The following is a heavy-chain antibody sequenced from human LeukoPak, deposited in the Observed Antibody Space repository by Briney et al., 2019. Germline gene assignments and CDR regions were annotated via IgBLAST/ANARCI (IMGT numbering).Heavy chain of an antibody. J-gene: IGHJ4*02. Sequence: GGPLRLSCTASGFTFSGFSMHWVRQAPGKGLEWLSYISTSSRPTYYADSVKGRFTISRDNAKNTLFLDMHGLRPGDSAVYYCARSAVRGVACDYWGQGTLLTVSS. CDR3: ARSAVRGVACDY. V-gene: IGHV3-48*01. CDR1: GFTFSGFS. CDR2: ISTSSRPT. D-gene: IGHD3-10*01.